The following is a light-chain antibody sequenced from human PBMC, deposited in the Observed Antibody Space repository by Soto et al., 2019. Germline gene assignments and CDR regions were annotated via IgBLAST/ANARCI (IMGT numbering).Light chain of an antibody. CDR2: KAS. CDR3: QQYDM. Sequence: DIQMTQSPSTLSGSVGDRVTITCRASQTISSWLAWYQQKPGKAPKLLIYKASTLKSGVPSRFSGSGSGTDFTLTITSLQPEDFATYYCQQYDMFGPGTKVDIK. V-gene: IGKV1-5*03. J-gene: IGKJ1*01. CDR1: QTISSW.